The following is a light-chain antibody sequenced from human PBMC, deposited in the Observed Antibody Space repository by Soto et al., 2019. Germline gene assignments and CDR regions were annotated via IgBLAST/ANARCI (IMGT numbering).Light chain of an antibody. V-gene: IGKV1-5*01. CDR2: DAS. J-gene: IGKJ1*01. CDR1: QSVSGW. Sequence: DRQMTQAPATLSAYVGDTVTFTCRAIQSVSGWLAWYQQKPGEAPKLLIYDASALPRGVPSRFSGSGSGTKFTLTIASLQPDDFATYFCPQYETFSGTFGPGTKVDIK. CDR3: PQYETFSGT.